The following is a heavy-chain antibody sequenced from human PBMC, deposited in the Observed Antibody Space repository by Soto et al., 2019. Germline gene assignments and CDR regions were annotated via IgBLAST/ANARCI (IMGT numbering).Heavy chain of an antibody. CDR1: GGSVNTAPYH. V-gene: IGHV4-61*01. J-gene: IGHJ4*02. CDR2: IYYTGST. D-gene: IGHD3-22*01. CDR3: ARDHHSYYDTSGYYPYFDF. Sequence: SSETLSLTCTVSGGSVNTAPYHWSWIRQSPRNGLEWIGNIYYTGSTNYNPSFESRVAISLDTSNNQFSLRLTSLTAADTAVYFCARDHHSYYDTSGYYPYFDFWGQGTLVTV.